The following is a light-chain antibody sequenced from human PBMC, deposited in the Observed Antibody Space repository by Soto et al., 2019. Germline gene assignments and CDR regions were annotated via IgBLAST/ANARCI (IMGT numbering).Light chain of an antibody. V-gene: IGKV1-39*01. CDR2: AAS. CDR3: QQSYGTPGT. J-gene: IGKJ1*01. CDR1: QSISNY. Sequence: DILMTQSPSSLSAAVGDRVTITCRASQSISNYLNWYQQKPGKAPKLLIYAASSLQSGVPSRFSGSGSGTDFTLTINTLQPEDFATYYCQQSYGTPGTFGQGTKVEVK.